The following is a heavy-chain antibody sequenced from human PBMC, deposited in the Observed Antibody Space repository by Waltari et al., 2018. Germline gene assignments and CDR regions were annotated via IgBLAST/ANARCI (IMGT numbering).Heavy chain of an antibody. D-gene: IGHD3-16*02. Sequence: QVQLQESGPGLVKPSETLSLTCAVSGYSISSGYYWGWIRQPPGKGLEWIGSIYHSGSTYYNPSLKSRVTISVDTSKNQFSLKLSSVTAADTAVYYCARHLMITFGGVIASGWFDPWGQGTLVTVSS. CDR2: IYHSGST. CDR1: GYSISSGYY. V-gene: IGHV4-38-2*01. J-gene: IGHJ5*02. CDR3: ARHLMITFGGVIASGWFDP.